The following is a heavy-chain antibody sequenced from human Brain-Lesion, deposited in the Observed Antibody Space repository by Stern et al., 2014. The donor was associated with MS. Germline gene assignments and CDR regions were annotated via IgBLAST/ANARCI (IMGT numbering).Heavy chain of an antibody. CDR3: ARDITGSSAYFAY. CDR1: GFTFDDYA. D-gene: IGHD1-14*01. V-gene: IGHV3-9*01. J-gene: IGHJ4*02. Sequence: EVQLEESGGDLVQPGRSLRLPCAAFGFTFDDYAMHWVRLAPGQGLEWVAGFSWNSGTIGYADSVKGRFTTSRDNAYSSLYLQMNSLRPEDTALYYCARDITGSSAYFAYWGQGTLVTVSS. CDR2: FSWNSGTI.